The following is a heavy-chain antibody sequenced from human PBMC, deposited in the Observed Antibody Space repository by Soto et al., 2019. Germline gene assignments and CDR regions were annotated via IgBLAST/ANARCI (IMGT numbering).Heavy chain of an antibody. J-gene: IGHJ6*02. V-gene: IGHV3-21*01. CDR2: IRGFSPYT. D-gene: IGHD3-10*01. CDR1: GFTFRTYT. Sequence: GSLRLSCISSGFTFRTYTMNWVRQAPGKGLEWVSGIRGFSPYTFYAESVRGRFTISRDNAKNSLFLQMDSLRAEDTAVYYCARDRGYDAHDYYYNAMDVWGQGTTVTVSS. CDR3: ARDRGYDAHDYYYNAMDV.